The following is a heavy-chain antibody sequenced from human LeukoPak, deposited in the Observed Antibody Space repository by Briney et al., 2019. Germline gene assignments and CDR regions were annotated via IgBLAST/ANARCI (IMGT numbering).Heavy chain of an antibody. V-gene: IGHV1-69*02. CDR3: ARVVSSAWYKRLDY. D-gene: IGHD6-19*01. CDR2: IIPILGIA. CDR1: GGTFSSYT. J-gene: IGHJ4*02. Sequence: SVKVSCKASGGTFSSYTISWVRQAPGQGREWMGRIIPILGIANYAQKFQGRVTITADKSTSTAYMELSSLRSEDTAVYYCARVVSSAWYKRLDYWGQGTLVTVSS.